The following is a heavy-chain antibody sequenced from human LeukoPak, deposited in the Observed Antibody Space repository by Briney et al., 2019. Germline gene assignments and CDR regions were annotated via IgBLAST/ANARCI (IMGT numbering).Heavy chain of an antibody. J-gene: IGHJ4*02. CDR3: VSQWFDY. V-gene: IGHV3-23*01. CDR2: ISYSGGST. D-gene: IGHD2-8*01. Sequence: GGSLRLSCAASGFTFSSYAMGWVRQAPGKGLEWVSSISYSGGSTYYADSVKGRFTISRDNSKNTLYLQMNSLKTEDTAVYYCVSQWFDYWGQGTLVTVSS. CDR1: GFTFSSYA.